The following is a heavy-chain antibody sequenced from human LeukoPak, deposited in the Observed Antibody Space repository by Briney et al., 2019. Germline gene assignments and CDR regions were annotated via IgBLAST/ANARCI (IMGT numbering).Heavy chain of an antibody. D-gene: IGHD2-21*02. CDR2: IYYSGST. J-gene: IGHJ4*02. V-gene: IGHV4-59*11. CDR1: GGSISSHY. CDR3: ARAWGDGFDY. Sequence: SETLSLTCTVFGGSISSHYWSWIRQPPGKGLEWIGYIYYSGSTNYNPSLKSRVTISVDTSKNQFSLKLSSVTAADTAVYYCARAWGDGFDYWGQGTLVTVSS.